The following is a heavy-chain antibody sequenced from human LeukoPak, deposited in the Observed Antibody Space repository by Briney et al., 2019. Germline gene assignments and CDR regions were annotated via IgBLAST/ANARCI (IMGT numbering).Heavy chain of an antibody. CDR3: AREGLTAMVA. CDR2: IIPIFGTA. V-gene: IGHV1-69*13. Sequence: SVKVSCKASGYTFTSYYMHWVRQAPGQGLEWMGGIIPIFGTANYAQKFQGRVTITADESTGTAYMELSSLRSEDTAVYYCAREGLTAMVAWGQGTLVTVSS. CDR1: GYTFTSYY. J-gene: IGHJ5*02. D-gene: IGHD5-18*01.